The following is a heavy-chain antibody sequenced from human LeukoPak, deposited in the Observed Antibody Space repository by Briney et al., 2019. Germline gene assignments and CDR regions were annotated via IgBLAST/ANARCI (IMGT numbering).Heavy chain of an antibody. Sequence: ASVKVSCKASGYTFTTYGITWVRQAPGQGLEWMGWISAYNGNTNYAQKLQVRVTMTTDTSTSTAYMELRSLRSDDTAVYYCARGYTYGYSDYWGQGTLVTVSS. J-gene: IGHJ4*02. CDR2: ISAYNGNT. CDR1: GYTFTTYG. D-gene: IGHD5-18*01. CDR3: ARGYTYGYSDY. V-gene: IGHV1-18*01.